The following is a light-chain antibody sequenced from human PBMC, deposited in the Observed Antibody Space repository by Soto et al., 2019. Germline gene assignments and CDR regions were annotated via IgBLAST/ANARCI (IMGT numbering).Light chain of an antibody. CDR1: QSVSSY. CDR3: QQRSDWPSLT. J-gene: IGKJ4*01. V-gene: IGKV3-11*01. Sequence: EIVLTPSPATLSLSPGERATLSCRASQSVSSYLAWYQQKPGQAPRLLIYEASNRATGIPARFSGSGSGTDFTLTIISLEPEDVAGYYCQQRSDWPSLTVGGGTKVDIK. CDR2: EAS.